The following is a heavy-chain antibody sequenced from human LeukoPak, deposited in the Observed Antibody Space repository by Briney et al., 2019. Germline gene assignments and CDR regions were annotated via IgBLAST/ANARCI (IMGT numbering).Heavy chain of an antibody. J-gene: IGHJ5*02. D-gene: IGHD6-6*01. CDR1: GYTFTSYY. Sequence: ASVKVSCKASGYTFTSYYMHWVRQAPGQGLEWMGIINPSGGSTSYTQKFQGRVTMTRDTSTSTVYMELSSLRSEDTAVYYCARERPTIAARSSNWFDPWGQGTLVTVSS. CDR3: ARERPTIAARSSNWFDP. V-gene: IGHV1-46*01. CDR2: INPSGGST.